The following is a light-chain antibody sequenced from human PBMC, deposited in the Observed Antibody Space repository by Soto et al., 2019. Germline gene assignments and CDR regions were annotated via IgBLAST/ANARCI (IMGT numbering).Light chain of an antibody. CDR3: QQYGGSPPVFT. J-gene: IGKJ3*01. CDR2: GTS. Sequence: EIVLTQSPGTLSLSPGERATLSCMASQRVISNYLAWYQQKPGQTPRLVMYGTSNRATGIPDRFSGSGSGTEFILTISRVEPEDFAVYFCQQYGGSPPVFTFGPGTKVEIK. CDR1: QRVISNY. V-gene: IGKV3-20*01.